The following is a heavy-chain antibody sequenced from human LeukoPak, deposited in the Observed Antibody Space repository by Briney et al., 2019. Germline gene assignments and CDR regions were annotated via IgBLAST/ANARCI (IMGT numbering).Heavy chain of an antibody. D-gene: IGHD3-22*01. CDR1: GYTFTSYG. CDR2: ISAYNGNT. J-gene: IGHJ4*02. CDR3: AREGSDYYDSSGYYLTGPYFDY. Sequence: ASVKVSCKASGYTFTSYGISWVRQAPGQGLEWMGWISAYNGNTNYAQKLQGRVTMTTDTSTSTAYMALRGLRSDDTAVYYCAREGSDYYDSSGYYLTGPYFDYWGQGTLVTVSS. V-gene: IGHV1-18*01.